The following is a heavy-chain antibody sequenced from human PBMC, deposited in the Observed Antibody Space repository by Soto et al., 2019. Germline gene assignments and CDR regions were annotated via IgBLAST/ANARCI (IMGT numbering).Heavy chain of an antibody. D-gene: IGHD3-16*01. J-gene: IGHJ6*02. Sequence: QVQLVQSGAEVKKPGSSVKVSCKASGGTFSSYAISWVRQAPGQGLEWMGGIIPIFGTANYAQKFQGRVKITADESTSTAYMELSSLRSEDTAVYYCARDIGGLPGYYYYGMDVWGQGTTVTVSS. CDR2: IIPIFGTA. V-gene: IGHV1-69*01. CDR3: ARDIGGLPGYYYYGMDV. CDR1: GGTFSSYA.